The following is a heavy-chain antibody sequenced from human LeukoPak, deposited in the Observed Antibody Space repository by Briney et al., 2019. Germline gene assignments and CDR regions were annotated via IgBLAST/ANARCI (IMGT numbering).Heavy chain of an antibody. CDR3: AKGSGDIDY. CDR2: IDGNGYNT. J-gene: IGHJ4*02. CDR1: GFTFSNYA. V-gene: IGHV3-23*01. Sequence: GGSLRLSCAASGFTFSNYAMSWVRQAPGKGLEWVSTIDGNGYNTYYADSVKGRFTISRDNSKNTLYLQMNSLRAEDTALYYCAKGSGDIDYWGQGTLVTVSS. D-gene: IGHD1-26*01.